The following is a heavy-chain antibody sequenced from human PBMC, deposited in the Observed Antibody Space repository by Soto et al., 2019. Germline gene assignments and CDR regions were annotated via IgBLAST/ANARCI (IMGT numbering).Heavy chain of an antibody. CDR2: IKSKSDGGTT. CDR1: GFSLSDAW. J-gene: IGHJ5*02. CDR3: TTDLWRIAVVVGSTGYFNP. V-gene: IGHV3-15*01. D-gene: IGHD2-15*01. Sequence: GFLRLSCAASGFSLSDAWMSWVRQAPGKGLDWVGRIKSKSDGGTTEYAAPVRGRFTISRDDSKNTLYLQMNSLKTEDTAVYYCTTDLWRIAVVVGSTGYFNPWGQGTPVTVSS.